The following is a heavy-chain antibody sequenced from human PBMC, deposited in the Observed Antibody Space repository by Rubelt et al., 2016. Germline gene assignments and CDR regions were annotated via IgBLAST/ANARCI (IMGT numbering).Heavy chain of an antibody. J-gene: IGHJ5*02. V-gene: IGHV3-48*03. CDR3: ARGAAPAGGSTT. Sequence: YYADSVKGRFTISRDNAKNSLYLQMNSLRAEDTAVYYCARGAAPAGGSTTWGQGTLVTVSS. D-gene: IGHD6-13*01.